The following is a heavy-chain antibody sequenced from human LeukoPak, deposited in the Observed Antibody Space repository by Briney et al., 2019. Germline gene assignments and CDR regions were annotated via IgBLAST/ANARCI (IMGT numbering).Heavy chain of an antibody. CDR2: ISSSSSYI. Sequence: GGSLRLSCAASGFTFSSYSMNWVRQAPGKGLEWVSSISSSSSYIYYADSVKGRFTISRDNAKNSLYLQMNSLRAEDTAVYYCARGTSQQWLVHPNSGELDYWGQGTLVTVSS. D-gene: IGHD6-19*01. J-gene: IGHJ4*02. CDR1: GFTFSSYS. V-gene: IGHV3-21*01. CDR3: ARGTSQQWLVHPNSGELDY.